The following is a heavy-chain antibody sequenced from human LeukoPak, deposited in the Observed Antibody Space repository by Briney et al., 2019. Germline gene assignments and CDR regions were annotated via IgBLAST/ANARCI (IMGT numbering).Heavy chain of an antibody. V-gene: IGHV4-39*07. CDR1: GGSISSSSYY. J-gene: IGHJ4*02. CDR2: IYYSGST. CDR3: ATDDRIMITFGGVIVTDY. Sequence: PSETLSLTCTVSGGSISSSSYYWGWIRQPPGKGLEWIGSIYYSGSTYYNPSLKSRVTISVDTSKNQFSLKMSSVTAADTAVYYCATDDRIMITFGGVIVTDYWGQGTLVTVSS. D-gene: IGHD3-16*02.